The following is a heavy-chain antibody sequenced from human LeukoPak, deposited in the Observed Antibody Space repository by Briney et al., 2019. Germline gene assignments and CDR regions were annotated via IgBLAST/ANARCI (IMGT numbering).Heavy chain of an antibody. J-gene: IGHJ4*02. V-gene: IGHV1-2*02. Sequence: GASVKVSCKASGYTFTGYYMHWGRQAPGQGLEGMGGINPNSGGTNYAQKFQGRVTITRYTAISTAYMELSRLRSDDKAVYYCAREPASPIGDWGQGTLVTVSS. CDR1: GYTFTGYY. CDR2: INPNSGGT. CDR3: AREPASPIGD. D-gene: IGHD1-26*01.